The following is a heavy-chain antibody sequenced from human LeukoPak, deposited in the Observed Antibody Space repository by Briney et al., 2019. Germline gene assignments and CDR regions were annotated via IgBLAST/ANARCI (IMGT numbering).Heavy chain of an antibody. J-gene: IGHJ6*02. CDR1: GFTFSTYE. CDR2: ISYDGSNK. D-gene: IGHD1-26*01. Sequence: QPRGSLGLSCAASGFTFSTYEMSWVRQAPGKGLEWVAVISYDGSNKYYADSVKGRFTISRDNSKNTLYLQMNSLRAEDTAVYYCAKATAGPDVVGAAYYYGMDVWGQGTTVTVSS. V-gene: IGHV3-30*18. CDR3: AKATAGPDVVGAAYYYGMDV.